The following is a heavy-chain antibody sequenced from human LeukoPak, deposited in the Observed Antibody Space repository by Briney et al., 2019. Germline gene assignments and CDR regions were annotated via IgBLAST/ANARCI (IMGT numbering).Heavy chain of an antibody. CDR3: ARVEFMITFGGALDY. CDR1: GGPISSYY. D-gene: IGHD3-16*01. V-gene: IGHV4-59*01. CDR2: IYYSGST. J-gene: IGHJ4*02. Sequence: SETLSLTCTVSGGPISSYYWSWIRQPPGKGLEWIGYIYYSGSTNYNPSLKSRVTISVDTSKNQFSLKLSSVTAADTAVYYCARVEFMITFGGALDYWGQGTLVTVSS.